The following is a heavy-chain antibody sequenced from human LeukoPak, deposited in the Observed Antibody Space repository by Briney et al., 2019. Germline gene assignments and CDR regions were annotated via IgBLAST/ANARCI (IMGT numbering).Heavy chain of an antibody. CDR3: AKVGRYYYDSSGYFDY. Sequence: SGRSLRLSCAASGFTFSSYGMHWVRQAPGKGLEWVAVISYDGGNKYYADSVKGRFTISRDNSKNTLYLQMNSLRAEDTAVYYCAKVGRYYYDSSGYFDYWGQGTLVTVSS. D-gene: IGHD3-22*01. CDR2: ISYDGGNK. V-gene: IGHV3-30*18. J-gene: IGHJ4*02. CDR1: GFTFSSYG.